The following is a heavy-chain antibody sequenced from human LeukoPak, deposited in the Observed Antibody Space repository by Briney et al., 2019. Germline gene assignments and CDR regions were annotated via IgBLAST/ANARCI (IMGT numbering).Heavy chain of an antibody. CDR1: GGSISSYY. J-gene: IGHJ4*02. D-gene: IGHD3-10*01. Sequence: SETLSLTCTVSGGSISSYYWNWIRQPPGKGLEWIGYISYSGNTKYNPSLKSRVTISGDTSKNQFSLKLSSVTAADTAVYYCARLGRITMVRGVIRDYWGQGTLVTVSS. CDR2: ISYSGNT. V-gene: IGHV4-59*12. CDR3: ARLGRITMVRGVIRDY.